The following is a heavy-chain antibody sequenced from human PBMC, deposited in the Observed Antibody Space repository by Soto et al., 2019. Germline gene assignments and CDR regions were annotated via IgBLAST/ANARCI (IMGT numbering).Heavy chain of an antibody. CDR1: GGTFSSYA. V-gene: IGHV1-69*01. CDR3: ARGRMDSSSWYGPRYGMDV. Sequence: QVQLVQSGAEVKKPGSSVKVSCKASGGTFSSYAISWVRPAPGQGLEWMGGIIPIFGTANYAQKFQGRVTITADESTSTAYMELSSLRSEDTAVYYCARGRMDSSSWYGPRYGMDVWGQGTTVTVSS. CDR2: IIPIFGTA. J-gene: IGHJ6*02. D-gene: IGHD6-13*01.